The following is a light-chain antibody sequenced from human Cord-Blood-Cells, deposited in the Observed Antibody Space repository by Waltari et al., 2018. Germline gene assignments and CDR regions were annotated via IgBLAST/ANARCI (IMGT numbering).Light chain of an antibody. V-gene: IGKV1-5*03. J-gene: IGKJ4*01. CDR3: QQYNSYLLT. CDR2: KAS. Sequence: DIKMTQSPSTLSASVGDRDTITCRASQSISSWLAWYQQKPGKAPKLLIYKASSLEIGVPSRFSGSGSGTEFTLTISSLQPDDFATYYCQQYNSYLLTFGGGTKVEIK. CDR1: QSISSW.